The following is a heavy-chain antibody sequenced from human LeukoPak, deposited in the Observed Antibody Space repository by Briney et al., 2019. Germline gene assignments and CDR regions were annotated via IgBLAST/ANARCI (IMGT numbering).Heavy chain of an antibody. J-gene: IGHJ4*02. CDR3: ARGRAIVVVPAADLDY. D-gene: IGHD2-2*01. CDR1: GGSISSGSYY. Sequence: SQTLSLTCTVSGGSISSGSYYWSWIRQPAGKGLEWIGYIYYSGSTNYNPSLKSRVTISVDTSKNQFSLKLSSVTAVDTAVYYCARGRAIVVVPAADLDYWGQGTLVTVSS. CDR2: IYYSGST. V-gene: IGHV4-61*10.